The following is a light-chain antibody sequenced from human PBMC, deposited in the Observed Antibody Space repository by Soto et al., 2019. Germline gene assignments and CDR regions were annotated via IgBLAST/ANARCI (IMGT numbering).Light chain of an antibody. V-gene: IGLV2-11*01. J-gene: IGLJ1*01. CDR2: DVN. Sequence: QSVLTQPRSVSGSPGQSVTISCTGTSSDVGAYHYVSWYQQHPGKAPKLMIYDVNQRPSGVPDRFSGSKSGNTASLTISGLQPEDEADYYCCSYAGTYIFYVFGTGTKVTVL. CDR3: CSYAGTYIFYV. CDR1: SSDVGAYHY.